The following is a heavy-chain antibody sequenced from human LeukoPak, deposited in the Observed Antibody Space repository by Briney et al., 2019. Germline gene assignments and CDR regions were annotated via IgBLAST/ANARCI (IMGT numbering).Heavy chain of an antibody. V-gene: IGHV4-34*01. Sequence: SETLSLTCAVYGGSFSGYYWSWIRQPPGKGLEWIGEINHSGSTNYNPSLKSRVTISVDTSKNQFSLKLSSVTAADTAVYYCARAGCSSTSCYSHYYYYGVDVWGKGTTVTVSS. CDR3: ARAGCSSTSCYSHYYYYGVDV. D-gene: IGHD2-2*01. J-gene: IGHJ6*04. CDR2: INHSGST. CDR1: GGSFSGYY.